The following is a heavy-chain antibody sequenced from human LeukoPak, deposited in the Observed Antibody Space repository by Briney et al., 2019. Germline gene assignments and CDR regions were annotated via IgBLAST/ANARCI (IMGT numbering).Heavy chain of an antibody. D-gene: IGHD2-15*01. Sequence: ASVKVSCKASGYTFTSYYMHWVRQAPGQGLEWMGIINPSGGSTSYAQKFQGRVTMTRDMSTSTVYMELSSLRSEDTAVYYCARVFGYCSGGSCYSVEDNWFDPWGQGTLVTVSS. CDR2: INPSGGST. J-gene: IGHJ5*02. CDR3: ARVFGYCSGGSCYSVEDNWFDP. V-gene: IGHV1-46*01. CDR1: GYTFTSYY.